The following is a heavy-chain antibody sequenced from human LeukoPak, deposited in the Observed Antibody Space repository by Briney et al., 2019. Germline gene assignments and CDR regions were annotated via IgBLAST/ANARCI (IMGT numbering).Heavy chain of an antibody. V-gene: IGHV3-30*02. D-gene: IGHD2-21*02. CDR2: IRYDGSNK. CDR1: GFTFSSYG. CDR3: ASPGVTATANFDY. J-gene: IGHJ4*02. Sequence: GSLRLSCAASGFTFSSYGMHWVRQAPGKGLEWVAFIRYDGSNKYYADSVKGRFTISRDNPKNTPYLQMNSLRGEDTVVYYCASPGVTATANFDYWGQGTLVTVSS.